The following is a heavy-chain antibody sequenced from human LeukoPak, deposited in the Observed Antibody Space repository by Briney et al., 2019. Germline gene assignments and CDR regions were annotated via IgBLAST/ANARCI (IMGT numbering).Heavy chain of an antibody. J-gene: IGHJ5*02. V-gene: IGHV3-23*01. CDR1: GFTFSSYA. Sequence: GGSLRLSCAASGFTFSSYAMSWVRQAPGKGLEWVSSTFQGGGEIHYADSVRGRFTISRDNSRSTLFLQMNSLRGEDTAIYYCATYRQVMLPFEAWGQGTLVTVSS. D-gene: IGHD5-18*01. CDR2: TFQGGGEI. CDR3: ATYRQVMLPFEA.